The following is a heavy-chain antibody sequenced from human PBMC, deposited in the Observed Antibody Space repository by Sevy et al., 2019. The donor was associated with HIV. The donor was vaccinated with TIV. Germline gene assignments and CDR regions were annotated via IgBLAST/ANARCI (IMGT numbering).Heavy chain of an antibody. CDR3: AKDCSSTSCYVVLVWFAP. Sequence: GGSLRLSCAASGFTFSSYAMSWVRQAPGKGLEWVSAISGSGGSTYYADSVKGRFTISRDNSKNTPYLKMNSLRAEDTAVYYCAKDCSSTSCYVVLVWFAPRGQGTLVTVSS. CDR2: ISGSGGST. D-gene: IGHD2-2*01. CDR1: GFTFSSYA. J-gene: IGHJ5*02. V-gene: IGHV3-23*01.